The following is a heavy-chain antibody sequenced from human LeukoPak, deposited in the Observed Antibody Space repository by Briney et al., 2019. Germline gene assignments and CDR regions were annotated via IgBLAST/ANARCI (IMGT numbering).Heavy chain of an antibody. D-gene: IGHD6-13*01. CDR1: GGSISSYY. CDR2: IYYSGST. CDR3: ASSPEYSSNWYPFDY. V-gene: IGHV4-59*08. Sequence: PSETLSLTCTVSGGSISSYYWSWIRQPPGKGLEWIGYIYYSGSTNYNPPLKRRLTISEDPYKNQFSLKLSSVTAADPAVYYCASSPEYSSNWYPFDYWGQGTLVTVSS. J-gene: IGHJ4*02.